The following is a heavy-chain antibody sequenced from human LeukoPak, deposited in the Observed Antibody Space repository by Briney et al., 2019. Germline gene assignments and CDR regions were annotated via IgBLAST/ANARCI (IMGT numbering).Heavy chain of an antibody. CDR3: ARHVSTDSSGYYSFDY. Sequence: SSETLSLTCAVYGGSFGGYYWSWIRQPPGKGLEWIGEINHSGSTNYNPSLKSRVTISVDTSKNQFSLKLSSVTAADTAVYYCARHVSTDSSGYYSFDYWGQGTLVTVSS. V-gene: IGHV4-34*01. J-gene: IGHJ4*02. CDR1: GGSFGGYY. CDR2: INHSGST. D-gene: IGHD3-22*01.